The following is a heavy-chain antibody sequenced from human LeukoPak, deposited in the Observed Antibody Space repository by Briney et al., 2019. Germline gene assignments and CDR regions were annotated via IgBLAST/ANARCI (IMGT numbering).Heavy chain of an antibody. V-gene: IGHV3-30*18. Sequence: EGSLRLSCAASGFTFSSYGMHWVRQAPGKGLEWVAVISYDGSNKYYADSVKGRFTISRDNSKNTLYLQMNSLRAEDTAVYYCAKDLYSSSYSFDYWGQGTLVTVSS. D-gene: IGHD6-13*01. J-gene: IGHJ4*02. CDR1: GFTFSSYG. CDR2: ISYDGSNK. CDR3: AKDLYSSSYSFDY.